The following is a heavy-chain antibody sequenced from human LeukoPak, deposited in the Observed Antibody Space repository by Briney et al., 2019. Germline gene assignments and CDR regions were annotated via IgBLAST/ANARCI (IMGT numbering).Heavy chain of an antibody. V-gene: IGHV1-3*01. CDR2: INAGNGST. D-gene: IGHD1-26*01. J-gene: IGHJ6*02. CDR3: ARVELAYYYYGMDV. CDR1: GYTFTSYA. Sequence: ASVKVSCKASGYTFTSYAMHWVRQAPGQRLEWMGWINAGNGSTKYSQKFQGRVTITRDTSASTAYMELSSLRSEDTAVYYCARVELAYYYYGMDVWGQGTTVTVSS.